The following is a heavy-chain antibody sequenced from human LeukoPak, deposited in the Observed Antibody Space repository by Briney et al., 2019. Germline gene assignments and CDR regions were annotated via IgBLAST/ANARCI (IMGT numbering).Heavy chain of an antibody. CDR1: GGSISSGDYY. D-gene: IGHD5-12*01. V-gene: IGHV4-31*03. CDR3: ASGGALVATLAY. J-gene: IGHJ4*02. Sequence: SETLSLTCTVSGGSISSGDYYWSWLRQHPGKGLEWIGYIYYGGNTYYNPSLESRVTISLDTSKNKFSLKLSSVTAADTAVYYCASGGALVATLAYWGQGILVTVSS. CDR2: IYYGGNT.